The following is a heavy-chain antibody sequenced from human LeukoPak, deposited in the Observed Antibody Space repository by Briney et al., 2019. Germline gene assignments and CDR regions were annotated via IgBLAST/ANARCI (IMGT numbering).Heavy chain of an antibody. V-gene: IGHV3-74*01. J-gene: IGHJ5*02. D-gene: IGHD3-22*01. CDR3: ARDLGQYYDTSDNWFDP. Sequence: GGSLRLSCAASGFTFSNDWMHWVRQAPGKGLVWVSRINSDGINTSYADSGKGRFTISRDNAKNTLNLQMNSLRAEDTAVYYCARDLGQYYDTSDNWFDPWGQGTLVTVSS. CDR2: INSDGINT. CDR1: GFTFSNDW.